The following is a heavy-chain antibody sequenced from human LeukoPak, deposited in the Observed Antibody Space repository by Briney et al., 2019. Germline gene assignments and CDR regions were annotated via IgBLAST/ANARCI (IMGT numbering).Heavy chain of an antibody. Sequence: GGSLRLSCAASGFTFSNYAMSWVRQAPGKGLEWVSAISGSGGETYYAESVKGRFTISRDNSKNTLYMQMNSLRAEDTAVYFCLYGGYFQHWGQGTLVTVSS. CDR2: ISGSGGET. J-gene: IGHJ1*01. D-gene: IGHD3-16*01. CDR1: GFTFSNYA. V-gene: IGHV3-23*01. CDR3: LYGGYFQH.